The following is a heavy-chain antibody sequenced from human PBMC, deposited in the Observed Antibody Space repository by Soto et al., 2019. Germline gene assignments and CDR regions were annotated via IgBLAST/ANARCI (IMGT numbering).Heavy chain of an antibody. CDR1: GGFISSGDYC. V-gene: IGHV4-30-4*01. Sequence: QVQLQESGPGLVKPSQALSLNCTVSGGFISSGDYCWSWIRKPPGKGLEWIGNIYYSGITYYNPSLKSRVTMSVDPSKTQLFLKMSSATAADTAVYYWARVSNVVSRFSSSVAPWGKGTLVTFSS. CDR2: IYYSGIT. J-gene: IGHJ5*02. D-gene: IGHD3-3*01. CDR3: ARVSNVVSRFSSSVAP.